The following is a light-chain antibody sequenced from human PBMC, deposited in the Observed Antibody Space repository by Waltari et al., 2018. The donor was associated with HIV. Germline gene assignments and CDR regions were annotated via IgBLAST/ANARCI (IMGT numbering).Light chain of an antibody. CDR2: AAS. J-gene: IGKJ1*01. CDR3: QQSYNTPQT. V-gene: IGKV1-39*01. Sequence: DIQMTQSPSSLSASGGDRVTITCRASQSISSYLNWYQQKPGKAPKLLIYAASSLQSGVPSRFSGSGSGTDFTLTISSLQPEDFAAYYCQQSYNTPQTFGQGTKVEI. CDR1: QSISSY.